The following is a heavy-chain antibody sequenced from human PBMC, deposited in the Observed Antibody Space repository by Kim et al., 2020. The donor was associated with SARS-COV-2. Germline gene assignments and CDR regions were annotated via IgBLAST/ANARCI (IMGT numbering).Heavy chain of an antibody. J-gene: IGHJ6*01. D-gene: IGHD1-26*01. CDR1: GFTFSSYG. Sequence: GGSLRLSCAASGFTFSSYGMHWVRQAPGKGLEWVSVICCGGSNTYYADSVKGRFTISRDNSKNTLYLQMNSLRAEDTAVYYCARDLLVGATSYGMYVWGQGNTDTVFS. V-gene: IGHV3-33*01. CDR3: ARDLLVGATSYGMYV. CDR2: ICCGGSNT.